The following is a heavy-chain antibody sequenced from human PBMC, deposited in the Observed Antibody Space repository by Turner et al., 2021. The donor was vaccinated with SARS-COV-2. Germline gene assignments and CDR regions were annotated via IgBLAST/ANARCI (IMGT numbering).Heavy chain of an antibody. D-gene: IGHD4-4*01. CDR3: AGRDSNGYVGAFDM. CDR1: VYTFTTYA. Sequence: VQLVQSGAEVKPPGTSVTVACKAPVYTFTTYAINWVRQAAGQGLEWMGWMDPNSGHTAYAEKFQGRVTITRKTSISTVYMELSSLRSDDTAVYYCAGRDSNGYVGAFDMWGQGTMVTVSS. J-gene: IGHJ3*02. CDR2: MDPNSGHT. V-gene: IGHV1-8*03.